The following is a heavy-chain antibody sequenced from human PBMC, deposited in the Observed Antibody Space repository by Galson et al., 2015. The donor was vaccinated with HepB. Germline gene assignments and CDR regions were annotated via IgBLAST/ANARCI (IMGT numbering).Heavy chain of an antibody. J-gene: IGHJ5*02. CDR2: INGRGSTR. CDR1: GFIFRHHA. V-gene: IGHV3-23*01. Sequence: SLRLSCAGSGFIFRHHAMAWIRQAPGKGLEWVSGINGRGSTRSYSDAVRGRFSISRDNSKDTVFLQMDNLRADDTAVYYCVKEGSWFGGDWFDPWGQGALVTVS. D-gene: IGHD3-16*01. CDR3: VKEGSWFGGDWFDP.